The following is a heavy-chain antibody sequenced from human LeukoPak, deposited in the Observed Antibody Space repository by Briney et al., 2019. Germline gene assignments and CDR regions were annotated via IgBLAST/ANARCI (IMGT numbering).Heavy chain of an antibody. CDR1: GASVSGSDSN. V-gene: IGHV4-39*01. CDR3: TRLSKGRYFDYIFDY. CDR2: VYYSGST. J-gene: IGHJ4*02. Sequence: SETLSLTCTVSGASVSGSDSNRGWVRQPPGKGLEWIGNVYYSGSTAYNPSLKSRVTMSVDTSKNQFSMKMTSVTAADTAVYYCTRLSKGRYFDYIFDYWGQGTLVTVSS. D-gene: IGHD3-9*01.